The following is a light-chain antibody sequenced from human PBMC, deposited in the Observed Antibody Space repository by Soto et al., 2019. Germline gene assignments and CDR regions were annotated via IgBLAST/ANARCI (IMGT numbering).Light chain of an antibody. CDR2: GAS. CDR3: QQYNNWPPKT. CDR1: QSVSSN. Sequence: EIVLNQSPCTLSLYPGERATLSCRASQSVSSNLAWYQQKPSQAPRLLIYGASTRATGIPARFSGSGSGTEFTLTISSLQSEDFAVYYCQQYNNWPPKTFGQGTKVDIK. J-gene: IGKJ1*01. V-gene: IGKV3-15*01.